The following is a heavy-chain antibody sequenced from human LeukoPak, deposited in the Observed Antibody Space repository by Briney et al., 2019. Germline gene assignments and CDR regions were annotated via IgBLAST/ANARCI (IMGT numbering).Heavy chain of an antibody. CDR3: ASPRALYCSSTSCQTANGAFDI. J-gene: IGHJ3*02. CDR1: VGTFSSYT. V-gene: IGHV1-69*02. CDR2: IIHILGIA. Sequence: ASVNVSCMASVGTFSSYTFSWVRQAPGQGLEWVGRIIHILGIANYAHKFQGRVTITAGKSTSKAYMELSSLRSEDTAVYYCASPRALYCSSTSCQTANGAFDISGQGTTVSVSS. D-gene: IGHD2-2*01.